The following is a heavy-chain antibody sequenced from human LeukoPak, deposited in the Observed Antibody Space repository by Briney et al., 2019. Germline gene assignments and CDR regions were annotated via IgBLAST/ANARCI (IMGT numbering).Heavy chain of an antibody. Sequence: PGRSLRLSCTASGFSFSPFGMHWVRQAPGKGLEWVAVIWSDGTKEYYADSVKGRFTISRDNSNNTLYLHMDSLRAEDTAVYYCGRYGFCSGRYGGGFDYWGQGTLVIVSS. CDR3: GRYGFCSGRYGGGFDY. D-gene: IGHD6-13*01. J-gene: IGHJ4*02. CDR1: GFSFSPFG. V-gene: IGHV3-33*01. CDR2: IWSDGTKE.